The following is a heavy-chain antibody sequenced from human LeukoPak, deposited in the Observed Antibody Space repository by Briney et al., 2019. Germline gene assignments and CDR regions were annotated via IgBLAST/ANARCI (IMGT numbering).Heavy chain of an antibody. CDR1: GYTFNRYN. Sequence: SVKVSCKAYGYTFNRYNMQWVQQDPAQGLEWMGIINPSGGSTSYAQKFQGRVTMTRDTSTSTVYMELSSLRSEDTAVYYCARDPTYSGSLLGDAFDIWGQGTMVAVSS. CDR2: INPSGGST. CDR3: ARDPTYSGSLLGDAFDI. V-gene: IGHV1-46*02. D-gene: IGHD1-26*01. J-gene: IGHJ3*02.